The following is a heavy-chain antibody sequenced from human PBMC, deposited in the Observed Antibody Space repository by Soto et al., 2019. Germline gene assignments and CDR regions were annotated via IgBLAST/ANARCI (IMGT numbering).Heavy chain of an antibody. CDR2: INHSGST. CDR1: GGSFSGYY. D-gene: IGHD4-17*01. V-gene: IGHV4-34*01. Sequence: SETLSLTCAVYGGSFSGYYWSWIRQPPGKGLEWIGEINHSGSTNYNPSLKSRVTISVDTSKNQFSLKLSSVTAADTAVYYWARTTVFNYYYGMDVWGQGTTVTVSS. J-gene: IGHJ6*02. CDR3: ARTTVFNYYYGMDV.